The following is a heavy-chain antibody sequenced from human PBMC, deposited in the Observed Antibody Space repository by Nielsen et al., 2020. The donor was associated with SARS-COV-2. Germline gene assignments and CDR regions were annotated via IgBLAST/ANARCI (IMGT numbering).Heavy chain of an antibody. V-gene: IGHV3-30*04. CDR2: ISYDGSKQ. CDR3: ARPYSSGWYWYYYGMDV. J-gene: IGHJ6*02. CDR1: GFTFSLYA. Sequence: GESLQISCAASGFTFSLYAIHWVRQTPCKGLKWVSVISYDGSKQYYADSVKGRFTISRDNSQNTLFLQMNNLRADDTAVYYCARPYSSGWYWYYYGMDVWGQGTTVTVS. D-gene: IGHD6-19*01.